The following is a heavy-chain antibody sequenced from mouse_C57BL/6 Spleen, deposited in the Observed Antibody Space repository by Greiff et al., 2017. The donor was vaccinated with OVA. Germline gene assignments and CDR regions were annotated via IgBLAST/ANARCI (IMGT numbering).Heavy chain of an antibody. Sequence: EVQLQQSGAELVRPGASVKLSCTASGFTIKDDYMHWVKQRPEQGLEWIGWIDPENGDTEYASKFQGKATITADTSSNTAYLQLSSLTSEDTAVYYCTRRYFDVWGTGTTVTVSS. CDR1: GFTIKDDY. J-gene: IGHJ1*03. CDR3: TRRYFDV. CDR2: IDPENGDT. V-gene: IGHV14-4*01.